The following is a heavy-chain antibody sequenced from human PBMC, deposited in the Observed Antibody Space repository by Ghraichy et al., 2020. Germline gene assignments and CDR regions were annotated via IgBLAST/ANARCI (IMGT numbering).Heavy chain of an antibody. V-gene: IGHV3-23*01. CDR3: AKERSTYYYDSSGYGEVYYCDY. CDR2: ISGSGGNT. D-gene: IGHD3-22*01. J-gene: IGHJ4*02. CDR1: GFTFSSYA. Sequence: GSLRLSCAASGFTFSSYAMSWVRQAPGKGLEWVSAISGSGGNTYYADSVKGRFTISRDNSKNTLYLQMHSLSAEDTAVYYCAKERSTYYYDSSGYGEVYYCDYWGQGTLVTGYS.